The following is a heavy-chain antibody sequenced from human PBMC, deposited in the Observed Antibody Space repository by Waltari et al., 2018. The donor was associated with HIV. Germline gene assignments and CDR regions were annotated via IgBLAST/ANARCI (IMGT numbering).Heavy chain of an antibody. D-gene: IGHD6-13*01. Sequence: EVQLLESEGGLVQPGGSLRLSCAASGFTFSNYAMSWVRQAPGKGLEWVSAISGSGGSTYYADSVKGRFTISRDNSKNTLYLQMSSLRAEDTAVDYCAKDFRYSSSWTPDYWGQGTLVTVSS. V-gene: IGHV3-23*01. CDR2: ISGSGGST. CDR1: GFTFSNYA. CDR3: AKDFRYSSSWTPDY. J-gene: IGHJ4*02.